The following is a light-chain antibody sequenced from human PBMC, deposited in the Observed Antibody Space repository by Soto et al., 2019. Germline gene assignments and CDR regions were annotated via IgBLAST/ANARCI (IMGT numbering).Light chain of an antibody. CDR2: EVS. Sequence: QSALTQPPSASGSPGQSVTLSCTGTSSDVGGYNYVSWYQQHPGKAPKLMIYEVSKRPSGVPGRFSGSKSGNTASLTVSGLQAEDEADYYCSSYAGSNNLEVFGTGTKLTVL. J-gene: IGLJ1*01. V-gene: IGLV2-8*01. CDR1: SSDVGGYNY. CDR3: SSYAGSNNLEV.